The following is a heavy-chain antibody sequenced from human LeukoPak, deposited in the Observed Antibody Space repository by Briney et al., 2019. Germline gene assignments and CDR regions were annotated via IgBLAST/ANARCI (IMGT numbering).Heavy chain of an antibody. J-gene: IGHJ3*02. CDR2: IWYDGSNK. D-gene: IGHD2-15*01. V-gene: IGHV3-33*01. CDR3: ARAGEYCSGGSCLALDI. Sequence: PGGSLRLSCAVSGFTFSSYGMHWVRQAPGKGLEWVAVIWYDGSNKYYADSVKGRFTISRDNSKNTLYLQMNSLRAEDTAVYYCARAGEYCSGGSCLALDIWGQGTMVTVSS. CDR1: GFTFSSYG.